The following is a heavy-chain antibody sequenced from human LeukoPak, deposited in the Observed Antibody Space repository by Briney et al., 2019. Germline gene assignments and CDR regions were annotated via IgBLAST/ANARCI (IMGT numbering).Heavy chain of an antibody. J-gene: IGHJ3*02. Sequence: SETLSLTCTGSGGSISSSSYYWGWIRQPPGRGLEWIGSIYYSGSTYYNPSLKSRVTISVDTSKNQFSLKLSSVTAADTAVYYCARHSSGSGIEPFDIWGQGTMVTVS. V-gene: IGHV4-39*01. CDR1: GGSISSSSYY. CDR2: IYYSGST. CDR3: ARHSSGSGIEPFDI. D-gene: IGHD3-10*01.